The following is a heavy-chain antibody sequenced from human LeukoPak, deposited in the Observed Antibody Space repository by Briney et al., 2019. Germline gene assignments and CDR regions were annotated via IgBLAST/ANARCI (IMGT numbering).Heavy chain of an antibody. Sequence: GGSLRLSCAASGFTFNNYWLTWVRQAPGKGREWVAKISQDGSEKYYVDSVKGRFTISRDSGKNSLYLQMNSLRAEDTAVYYCARAVGSSGCDYWGQGTLVTVSS. CDR2: ISQDGSEK. D-gene: IGHD6-19*01. CDR1: GFTFNNYW. V-gene: IGHV3-7*01. CDR3: ARAVGSSGCDY. J-gene: IGHJ4*02.